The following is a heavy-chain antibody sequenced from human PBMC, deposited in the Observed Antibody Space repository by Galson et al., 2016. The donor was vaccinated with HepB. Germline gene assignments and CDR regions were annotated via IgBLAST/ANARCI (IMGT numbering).Heavy chain of an antibody. CDR1: GYKFSTYW. CDR3: STETPSNVGQNSFYFVYFQH. D-gene: IGHD3-9*01. J-gene: IGHJ1*01. CDR2: IYPGDSDT. Sequence: QSGAEVKKPGESLKIACKASGYKFSTYWIAWVRQMPGKGLEWLGIIYPGDSDTRYSPSFQGQVTISADNSISTAYLERISLKAPDPANYYCSTETPSNVGQNSFYFVYFQHWGQGTLVTVSS. V-gene: IGHV5-51*03.